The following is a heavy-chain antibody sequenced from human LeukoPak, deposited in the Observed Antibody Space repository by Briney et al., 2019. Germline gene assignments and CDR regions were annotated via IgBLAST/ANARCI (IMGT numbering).Heavy chain of an antibody. CDR3: ARGPYGDHITEGFDQ. CDR1: GFTFSSYS. D-gene: IGHD4-17*01. J-gene: IGHJ4*02. V-gene: IGHV3-21*04. CDR2: ISSSSSYI. Sequence: GGSLRLSCAASGFTFSSYSMNWVRQAPGKGLEWVSSISSSSSYIYYADSVKGRFTISRDSSTNTLFLQMVRLSADDTAVYYCARGPYGDHITEGFDQWGQGTLVTVSS.